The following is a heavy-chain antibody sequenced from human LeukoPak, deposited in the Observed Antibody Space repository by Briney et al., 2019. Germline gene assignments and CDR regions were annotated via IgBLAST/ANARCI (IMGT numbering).Heavy chain of an antibody. CDR3: AKDLSSGWQIRLFYYYYGMDV. D-gene: IGHD6-19*01. V-gene: IGHV1-8*01. CDR2: MNPNSGNT. Sequence: ASVKVSCKASGYTFTSYDINWVRQAAGQGLEWMGWMNPNSGNTGYAQKFQGRVTMTRNTSISTAYMELSSLRSEDTAVYYCAKDLSSGWQIRLFYYYYGMDVWGQGTTVTVSS. J-gene: IGHJ6*02. CDR1: GYTFTSYD.